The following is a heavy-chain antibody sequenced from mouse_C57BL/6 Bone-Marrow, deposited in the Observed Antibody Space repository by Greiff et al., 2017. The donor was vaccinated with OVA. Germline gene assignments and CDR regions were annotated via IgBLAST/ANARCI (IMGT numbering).Heavy chain of an antibody. CDR2: IYPGGGYP. CDR3: ARVYYDYDYDV. J-gene: IGHJ1*03. V-gene: IGHV1-63*01. D-gene: IGHD2-4*01. Sequence: QVQLQQSGAELVRPGTSVKMSCKASGYTFTNYWIGWAKQRPGHGLEWIGDIYPGGGYPNYNEKFKGKATLTADKSSSTAYMQFSSLTSEDSAIYYCARVYYDYDYDVWGTGTTVTVSS. CDR1: GYTFTNYW.